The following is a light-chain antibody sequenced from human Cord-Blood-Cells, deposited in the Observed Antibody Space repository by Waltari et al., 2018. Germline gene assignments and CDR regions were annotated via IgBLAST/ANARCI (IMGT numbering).Light chain of an antibody. V-gene: IGKV4-1*01. CDR3: QQYYSTPQT. J-gene: IGKJ1*01. Sequence: DIVMTQSHDSLAVSLGERATINCKSSPSFLYSSNNKNYLAWYQQKPGQPPKLLIYWASTRESGVPDRFSGSGSGTDFTLTISSLQAEDVAVYYCQQYYSTPQTFGQGTKVEIK. CDR1: PSFLYSSNNKNY. CDR2: WAS.